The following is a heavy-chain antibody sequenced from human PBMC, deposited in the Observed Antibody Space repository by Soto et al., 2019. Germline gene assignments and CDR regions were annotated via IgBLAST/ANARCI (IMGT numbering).Heavy chain of an antibody. D-gene: IGHD6-19*01. V-gene: IGHV4-59*01. CDR2: IYYSGST. Sequence: SETLSLTCTVSGGSIISYYWSWSRQPPGKGLEWIGYIYYSGSTNYNPSLKSRVTISVDTSKNQFSLKLSSVTAADTAVYYCARGVVRGSGWYLQTYYYYYGMDVWGQGTTVTVSS. CDR1: GGSIISYY. CDR3: ARGVVRGSGWYLQTYYYYYGMDV. J-gene: IGHJ6*02.